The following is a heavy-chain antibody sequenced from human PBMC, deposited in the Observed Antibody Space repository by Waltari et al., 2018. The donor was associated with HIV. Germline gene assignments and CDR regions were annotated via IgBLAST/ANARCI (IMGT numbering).Heavy chain of an antibody. V-gene: IGHV1-2*02. J-gene: IGHJ1*01. CDR2: INPNNGGT. CDR1: GYTFTASY. CDR3: ASSSDGGRN. Sequence: QVQLVQSGAEVKTPGASVKVSCKASGYTFTASYLHWVRQAPGQGLEWMGWINPNNGGTKYAQKFQGRVTMTRDTPMSTAYMEMSSLIADDAAVIYCASSSDGGRNWGQGTLVTVSS.